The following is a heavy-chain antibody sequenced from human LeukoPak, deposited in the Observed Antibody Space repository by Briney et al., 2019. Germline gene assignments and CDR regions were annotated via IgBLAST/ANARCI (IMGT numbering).Heavy chain of an antibody. J-gene: IGHJ4*02. D-gene: IGHD2-8*02. CDR1: GFTVSSNY. Sequence: GGSLRLSYAASGFTVSSNYMSWVRQAPGKGLEWVSVIYSGGSTYYADSVKGRFTISRHNSKNTLYLQMNSLRAEDTAVYYCARWGTGYFDYWGQGTLVTVSS. CDR3: ARWGTGYFDY. V-gene: IGHV3-53*04. CDR2: IYSGGST.